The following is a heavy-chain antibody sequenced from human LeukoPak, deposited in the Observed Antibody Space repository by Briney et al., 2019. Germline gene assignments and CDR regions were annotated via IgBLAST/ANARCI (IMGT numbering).Heavy chain of an antibody. CDR3: ARLRFLEWLLQYYYYGMDV. CDR1: GYTFTGYY. D-gene: IGHD3-3*01. CDR2: INPNSGGT. J-gene: IGHJ6*02. V-gene: IGHV1-2*02. Sequence: ASVKVSCKASGYTFTGYYMHWVRQAPGQGLEWMGWINPNSGGTNYAQKFQGRVTMTRDTSISTAYMELSRLRSGDTAVYYCARLRFLEWLLQYYYYGMDVWGQGTTVTVSS.